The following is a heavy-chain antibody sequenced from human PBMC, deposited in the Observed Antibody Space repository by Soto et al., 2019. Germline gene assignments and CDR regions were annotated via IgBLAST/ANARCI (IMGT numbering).Heavy chain of an antibody. CDR1: GFTFGDYA. CDR2: IRSKAYGGTT. V-gene: IGHV3-49*03. Sequence: GGSLRLSCTASGFTFGDYAMSWFRQAPGKGLEWVGFIRSKAYGGTTEYAASVKGRFTISRDDSKSIAYLQMNSLKTEDTAVYYCARSSIEPRVFMYPFDSWGQGTLVTVSS. J-gene: IGHJ4*02. D-gene: IGHD6-6*01. CDR3: ARSSIEPRVFMYPFDS.